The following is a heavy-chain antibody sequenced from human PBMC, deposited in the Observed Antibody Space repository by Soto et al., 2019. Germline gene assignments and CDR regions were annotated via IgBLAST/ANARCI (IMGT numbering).Heavy chain of an antibody. CDR2: IDPSDSYT. CDR3: ARHGYNWNNHQNGDAFDI. CDR1: GYSFTSYW. Sequence: GESLKISCKGSGYSFTSYWISWVRQMHGKGLEWMGRIDPSDSYTNYSPSFQGHVTISADKSISTAYLQWSSLKASDTAMYYCARHGYNWNNHQNGDAFDIWGQGTMVTVSS. V-gene: IGHV5-10-1*01. D-gene: IGHD1-20*01. J-gene: IGHJ3*02.